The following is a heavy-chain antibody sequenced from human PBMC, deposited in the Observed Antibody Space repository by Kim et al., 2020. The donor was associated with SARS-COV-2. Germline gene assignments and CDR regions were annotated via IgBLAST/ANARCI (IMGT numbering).Heavy chain of an antibody. V-gene: IGHV6-1*01. CDR3: ARVKMEGPADL. D-gene: IGHD3-3*01. CDR2: T. Sequence: TDYAVSLKSRISINSDTSKNQFSLQLNSVTPDDTAVYYCARVKMEGPADLWGQGTMVTVSS. J-gene: IGHJ3*01.